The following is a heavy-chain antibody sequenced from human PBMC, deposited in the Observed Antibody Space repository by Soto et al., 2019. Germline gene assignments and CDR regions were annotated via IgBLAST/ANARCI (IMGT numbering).Heavy chain of an antibody. Sequence: ETLSLTCTVSGGSVASGSYYWSWIRQPPGKGLEWVANIKQDGSEKYYVDSVKGRFTISRDNAKNSLYVQMNSLRVEDTAVYYCARDTYFHDSSAYFDYWGQGTLVTVSS. CDR3: ARDTYFHDSSAYFDY. V-gene: IGHV3-7*01. J-gene: IGHJ4*02. CDR1: GGSVASGSYY. D-gene: IGHD3-22*01. CDR2: IKQDGSEK.